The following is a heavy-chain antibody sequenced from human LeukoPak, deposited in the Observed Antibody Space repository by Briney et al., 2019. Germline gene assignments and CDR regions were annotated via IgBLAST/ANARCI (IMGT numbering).Heavy chain of an antibody. D-gene: IGHD5-18*01. CDR3: ARVKQGYSYGLIDY. CDR1: GVTFSSYS. CDR2: ISSSSSHI. V-gene: IGHV3-21*01. Sequence: GGSLRLSCAASGVTFSSYSWNRIRQAPGKGLEWVSSISSSSSHIYYADSVKGQFTISRDNPKNSLYLQMNSLRAEDTAVYYCARVKQGYSYGLIDYWGQGTLVTVSS. J-gene: IGHJ4*02.